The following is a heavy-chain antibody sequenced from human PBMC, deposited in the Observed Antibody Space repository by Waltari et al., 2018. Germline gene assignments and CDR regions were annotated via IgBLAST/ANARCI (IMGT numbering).Heavy chain of an antibody. J-gene: IGHJ4*02. CDR1: GFTFSSYA. CDR3: AREGVAATQSLDY. D-gene: IGHD2-15*01. V-gene: IGHV3-30-3*01. CDR2: ISYDGSNK. Sequence: QVQLVESGGGVVQPGRSLRLSCAASGFTFSSYAMHLVRPAPGKGLEWVAVISYDGSNKYYADSVKGRFTISRDNSKNTLYLQMNSLRAEDTAVYYCAREGVAATQSLDYWGQGTLVTVSS.